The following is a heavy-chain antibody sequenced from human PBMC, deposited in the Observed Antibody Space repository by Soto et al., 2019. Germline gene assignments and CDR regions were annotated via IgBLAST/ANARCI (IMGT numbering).Heavy chain of an antibody. CDR1: AGSISGEY. V-gene: IGHV4-59*01. D-gene: IGHD5-18*01. Sequence: QVQLQESGPGLVKPSETLSLTCTVSAGSISGEYWSWIRQPPGKGLEWIGYIYNSGSTNYNPSLNGPVTTPVXXPXNXXSVTLAFLTAADTAVYYCARGTGIQQRGVSWYFDLWGRGTLLTVSS. J-gene: IGHJ2*01. CDR2: IYNSGST. CDR3: ARGTGIQQRGVSWYFDL.